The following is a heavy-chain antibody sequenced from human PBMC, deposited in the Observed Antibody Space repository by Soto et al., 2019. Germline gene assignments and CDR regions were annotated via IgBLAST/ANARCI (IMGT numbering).Heavy chain of an antibody. CDR2: MTSDTKTI. D-gene: IGHD6-19*01. V-gene: IGHV3-48*02. CDR3: ARSVEGHFDY. Sequence: EVQLVESGGGLVQPGGSLRLSCAASGFRFNIYSMNWIRQAPGKGLEWSAYMTSDTKTIKYGDSVKGRFTISRDNDNNLVYLQMNSLRDEDTAVYYCARSVEGHFDYWGQGTVVTVSA. CDR1: GFRFNIYS. J-gene: IGHJ4*02.